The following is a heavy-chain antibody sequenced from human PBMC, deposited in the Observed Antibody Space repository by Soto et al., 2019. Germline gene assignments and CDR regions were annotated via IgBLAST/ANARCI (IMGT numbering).Heavy chain of an antibody. CDR3: ARVHNRDYGVRINWFDP. V-gene: IGHV1-18*01. CDR1: GYTFTSYG. Sequence: ASVKVSCKASGYTFTSYGISWVRQAPGQGLEWMGWISAYNGNTNYAQKLQGRVTMTTDTSTSTAYMELRSLRSDDTAVYYCARVHNRDYGVRINWFDPWCQGTLVSGSS. CDR2: ISAYNGNT. J-gene: IGHJ5*02. D-gene: IGHD3-16*01.